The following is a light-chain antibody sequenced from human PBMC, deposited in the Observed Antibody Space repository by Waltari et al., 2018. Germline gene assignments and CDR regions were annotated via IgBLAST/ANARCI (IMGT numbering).Light chain of an antibody. Sequence: DIQMTQSPSSLCASVGDRVTITCRASQTIPRYLNWYQQKPGKAPKLLIYGISNLHSGVPSRFSGSGSGTDFTLTISSLQPEDFATYYCQQSTSIPLTFGGGTKVDIK. V-gene: IGKV1-39*01. J-gene: IGKJ4*01. CDR3: QQSTSIPLT. CDR1: QTIPRY. CDR2: GIS.